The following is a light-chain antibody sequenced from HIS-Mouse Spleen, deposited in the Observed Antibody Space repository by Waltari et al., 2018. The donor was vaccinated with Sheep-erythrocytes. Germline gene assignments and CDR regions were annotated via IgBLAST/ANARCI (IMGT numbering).Light chain of an antibody. J-gene: IGLJ2*01. V-gene: IGLV3-1*01. Sequence: SYELTQPPSVSVSPGQTASITCSGDKLGDKYACWYQQKPGHSPVLVIYQDSKRPSGTTERFSGSNSGNTATLTISGTQAMDEADYYCQAWDSSTVVFGGGTKLTVL. CDR1: KLGDKY. CDR3: QAWDSSTVV. CDR2: QDS.